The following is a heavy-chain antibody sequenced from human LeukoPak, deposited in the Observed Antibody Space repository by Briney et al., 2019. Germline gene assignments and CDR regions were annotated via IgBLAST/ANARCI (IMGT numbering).Heavy chain of an antibody. CDR2: ISSSGSTI. CDR1: GFTFSSYE. J-gene: IGHJ5*02. V-gene: IGHV3-48*03. CDR3: EGSSTRYNWFDP. D-gene: IGHD2-2*01. Sequence: PGGSLRLSCAASGFTFSSYEMNWVRQAPGKGLEWVSYISSSGSTIYYADSVKGRFTISRDNAKNSLYLQMNSLRVEDAAVYYCEGSSTRYNWFDPWGQGTLVTVSS.